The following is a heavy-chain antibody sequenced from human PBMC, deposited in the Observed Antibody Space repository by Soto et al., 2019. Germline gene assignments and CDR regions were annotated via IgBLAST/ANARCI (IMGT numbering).Heavy chain of an antibody. CDR2: IYPGDSDT. Sequence: GESLKISCKGSGYSFTSYWIGWVRQMPGKGLEWMGIIYPGDSDTRYSPSFQGQVTISADKSISTAYLQWSSLKASDTAMYYCARHRLYGDTRSGYFDYWGQGTLVTVSS. D-gene: IGHD4-17*01. CDR3: ARHRLYGDTRSGYFDY. V-gene: IGHV5-51*01. CDR1: GYSFTSYW. J-gene: IGHJ4*02.